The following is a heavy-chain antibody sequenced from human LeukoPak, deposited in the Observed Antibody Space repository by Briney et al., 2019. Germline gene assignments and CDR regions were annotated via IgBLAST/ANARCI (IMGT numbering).Heavy chain of an antibody. Sequence: SETLSLTCTVSGGSISSSSYYWGWIRQPPGKGLEWIGSIYYSGSTYYNPPLKSRVTISVDTSKNQFSLKLSSVTAADTAVYYCARPTSGTDYFDYWGQGTLVTVSS. J-gene: IGHJ4*02. V-gene: IGHV4-39*01. CDR3: ARPTSGTDYFDY. CDR2: IYYSGST. D-gene: IGHD6-13*01. CDR1: GGSISSSSYY.